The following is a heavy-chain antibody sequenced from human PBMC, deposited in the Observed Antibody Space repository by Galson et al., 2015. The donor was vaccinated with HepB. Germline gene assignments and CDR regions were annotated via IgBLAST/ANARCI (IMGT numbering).Heavy chain of an antibody. Sequence: ETLSLPCPVSGGSISRSSYYWGWIRQPPGKGLEWIGSIYYSGSTYYNPSLKSRVTMSVDTSKNQFSLKLSSVTAADTAVYFCARVEQQLVSYWGQGTLVTVSS. CDR2: IYYSGST. CDR3: ARVEQQLVSY. V-gene: IGHV4-39*07. D-gene: IGHD6-13*01. J-gene: IGHJ4*02. CDR1: GGSISRSSYY.